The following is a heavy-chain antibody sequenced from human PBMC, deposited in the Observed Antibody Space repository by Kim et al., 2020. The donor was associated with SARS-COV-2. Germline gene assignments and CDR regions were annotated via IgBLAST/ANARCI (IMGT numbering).Heavy chain of an antibody. CDR1: GFTFSSYD. CDR3: ARGHYYDSSGYLNYYYGMDV. D-gene: IGHD3-22*01. Sequence: GGSLRLSCAASGFTFSSYDMHWVRQATGKGLEWVSAIGTAGDTYYPGSVKGRLTISRENAKNSLYLQMNSLRAGDTAVYYCARGHYYDSSGYLNYYYGMDVWGQGTTVTVSS. CDR2: IGTAGDT. V-gene: IGHV3-13*01. J-gene: IGHJ6*02.